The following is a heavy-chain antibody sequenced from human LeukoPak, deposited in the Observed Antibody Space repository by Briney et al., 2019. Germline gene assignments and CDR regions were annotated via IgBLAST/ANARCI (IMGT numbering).Heavy chain of an antibody. Sequence: GGSLRLSCAASGFTFDDYAMHWVRRAPGKGLEWVSLISGNGGSTYYADSVKGRFTISRDNSKNSLYLQMNSLRTEDTALYYCAKGAFYSNAWYFAYWGQGTLVTVSS. CDR3: AKGAFYSNAWYFAY. J-gene: IGHJ4*02. CDR2: ISGNGGST. CDR1: GFTFDDYA. D-gene: IGHD6-13*01. V-gene: IGHV3-43*02.